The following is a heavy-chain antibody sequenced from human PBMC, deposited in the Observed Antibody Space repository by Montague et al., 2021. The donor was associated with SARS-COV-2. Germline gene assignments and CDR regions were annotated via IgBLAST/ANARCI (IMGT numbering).Heavy chain of an antibody. CDR1: GLSVTTNY. J-gene: IGHJ6*02. V-gene: IGHV3-33*08. Sequence: SLRLSCAAAGLSVTTNYMSWVRQAPGKGLEWVAVIWYDGSNKYYADSVKGRFTISRDNSKNTLYLQMNSLRAEDTAVYYCARDLNPAIPVVWYYYYGMDVWGQGTTVTVSS. CDR3: ARDLNPAIPVVWYYYYGMDV. CDR2: IWYDGSNK. D-gene: IGHD2-2*02.